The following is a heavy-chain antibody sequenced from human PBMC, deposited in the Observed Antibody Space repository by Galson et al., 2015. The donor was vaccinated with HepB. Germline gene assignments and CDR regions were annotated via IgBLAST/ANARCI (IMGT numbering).Heavy chain of an antibody. CDR3: ASWGVYYYGSGSYH. Sequence: LRLSCAASGFTFSSYWMSWVRQAPGKGLEWVANIKQDGSEKYYVDSVKGRFTISRDNAKNSLYLQMNSLRAEDTAVYYCASWGVYYYGSGSYHWGQGTLVTVSS. D-gene: IGHD3-10*01. V-gene: IGHV3-7*01. J-gene: IGHJ5*02. CDR2: IKQDGSEK. CDR1: GFTFSSYW.